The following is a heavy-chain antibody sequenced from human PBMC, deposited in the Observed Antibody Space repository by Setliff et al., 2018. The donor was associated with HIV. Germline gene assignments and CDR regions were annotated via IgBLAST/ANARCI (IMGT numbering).Heavy chain of an antibody. V-gene: IGHV4-34*01. D-gene: IGHD3-10*01. CDR1: GGSFSGYY. CDR3: AKKGRYYYGSGVTTDYFDD. Sequence: LSLTCAVYGGSFSGYYWSWIRQPPGKGLEWLGEINHSGSTNYNPSLKSRVTLSVDASKNQFSLKVKSVTAADTATYYCAKKGRYYYGSGVTTDYFDDWGQGT. CDR2: INHSGST. J-gene: IGHJ4*02.